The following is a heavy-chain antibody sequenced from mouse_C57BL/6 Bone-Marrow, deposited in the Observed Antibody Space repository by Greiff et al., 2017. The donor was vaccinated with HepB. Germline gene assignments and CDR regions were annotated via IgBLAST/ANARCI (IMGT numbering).Heavy chain of an antibody. J-gene: IGHJ1*03. Sequence: QVHVKQSGAELARPGASVKLSCKASGYTFTSYGISWVKQRTGQGLEWIGEIYPRSGNTYYNEKFKGKATLTADKSSSTAYMELRSLTSEDSAVYFCARVRERYFDVWGTGTTVTVSS. V-gene: IGHV1-81*01. CDR1: GYTFTSYG. CDR3: ARVRERYFDV. CDR2: IYPRSGNT.